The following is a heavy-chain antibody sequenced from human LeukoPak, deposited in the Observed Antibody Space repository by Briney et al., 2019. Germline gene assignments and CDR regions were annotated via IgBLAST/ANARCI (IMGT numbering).Heavy chain of an antibody. CDR1: GYTFTSYD. J-gene: IGHJ3*02. Sequence: ASVKVSCKASGYTFTSYDINWVRQATGQGLEWMGWMNPNSGNTGYAQKFQGRVTITRNTSISTAYMELSRLRSDDTAVYYCASELGEDAFDIWGQGTMVTVSS. V-gene: IGHV1-8*03. D-gene: IGHD3-3*02. CDR2: MNPNSGNT. CDR3: ASELGEDAFDI.